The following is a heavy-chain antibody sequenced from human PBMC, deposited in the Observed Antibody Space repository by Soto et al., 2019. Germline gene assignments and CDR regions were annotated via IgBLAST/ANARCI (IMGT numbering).Heavy chain of an antibody. CDR1: GGSTSSYY. CDR3: ARASPYGDYALDY. Sequence: ETLSLTCTVSGGSTSSYYWIWIRQPPGKGLEWIGYISYSGSTNYNPSLKSRPTISVDTSKNQFSLKLRSVTAADTAVYYCARASPYGDYALDYWGQGTLVTVSS. CDR2: ISYSGST. V-gene: IGHV4-59*01. J-gene: IGHJ4*02. D-gene: IGHD4-17*01.